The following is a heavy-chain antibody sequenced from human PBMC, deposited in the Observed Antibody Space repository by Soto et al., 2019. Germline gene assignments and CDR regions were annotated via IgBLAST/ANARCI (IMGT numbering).Heavy chain of an antibody. Sequence: ASVKVSCKASGYTFTSYYMHWVRQAPGQGLEWMGIINPSGGSTSYAQKFQGRVTMTRDTSTSTVYMELSSLRSEDTAVYYCARVQDDFWSGYPYFDYWGQGTLVTVSP. D-gene: IGHD3-3*01. J-gene: IGHJ4*02. CDR2: INPSGGST. V-gene: IGHV1-46*01. CDR3: ARVQDDFWSGYPYFDY. CDR1: GYTFTSYY.